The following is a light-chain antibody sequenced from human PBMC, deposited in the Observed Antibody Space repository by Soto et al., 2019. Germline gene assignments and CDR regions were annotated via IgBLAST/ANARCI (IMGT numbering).Light chain of an antibody. CDR1: QSISSW. V-gene: IGKV1-5*01. CDR3: QQGLT. J-gene: IGKJ4*01. Sequence: DIQMTQSPSTLSASVGDRVTITCRASQSISSWLAWYQQKPGKAPKLLIYDASSLASGVPSRFSGSGSGTEFTLIISSLQPDEFETYYCQQGLTFGGGTQVESK. CDR2: DAS.